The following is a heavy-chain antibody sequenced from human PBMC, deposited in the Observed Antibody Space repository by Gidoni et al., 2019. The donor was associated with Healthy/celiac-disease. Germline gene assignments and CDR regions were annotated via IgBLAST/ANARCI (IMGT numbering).Heavy chain of an antibody. CDR2: SSGSGGST. J-gene: IGHJ4*02. D-gene: IGHD5-12*01. CDR3: AKYSGYVRAGY. CDR1: GFLFSSYA. Sequence: EVQLLESGGGLVHHGGSLRLSSAASGFLFSSYAMSWVRHAPGKGLEWGSASSGSGGSTYYADYVKGRFTISRDNSKNTLYLKMNSRRAEDTAVYYCAKYSGYVRAGYWGQGTLVTVSS. V-gene: IGHV3-23*01.